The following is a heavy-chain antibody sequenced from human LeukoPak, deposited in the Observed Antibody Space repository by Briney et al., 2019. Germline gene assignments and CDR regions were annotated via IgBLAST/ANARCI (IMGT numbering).Heavy chain of an antibody. CDR2: IYSGGST. V-gene: IGHV3-66*01. D-gene: IGHD5-18*01. Sequence: PGGSLRLSCAASGFTVSSNYMSWIRQAPGKGLEWVSVIYSGGSTYYADSVKGRFTISRDNSKNTLYLQMNSLRAEDTAVYYCASRRGYSYGFDYWGQGTLVTVSS. J-gene: IGHJ4*02. CDR1: GFTVSSNY. CDR3: ASRRGYSYGFDY.